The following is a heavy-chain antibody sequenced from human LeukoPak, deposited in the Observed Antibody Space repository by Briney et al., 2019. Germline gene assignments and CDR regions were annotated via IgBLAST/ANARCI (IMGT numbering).Heavy chain of an antibody. V-gene: IGHV3-23*01. CDR1: GFTFSSSA. CDR2: ISGSGGVT. J-gene: IGHJ4*02. Sequence: GGSLRLSCAASGFTFSSSAMSWVRQAPGEGLEWVAVISGSGGVTYYADSVKGRFTISRDNSRNTLYLQMNSLRAEDTAVYYCAEDSLRITYGGSWGQGTLVTVSS. D-gene: IGHD3-16*01. CDR3: AEDSLRITYGGS.